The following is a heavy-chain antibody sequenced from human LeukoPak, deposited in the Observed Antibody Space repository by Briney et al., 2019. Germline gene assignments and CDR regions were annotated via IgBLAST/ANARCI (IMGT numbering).Heavy chain of an antibody. CDR1: GFTFSTYG. J-gene: IGHJ4*02. CDR2: INSDGSST. D-gene: IGHD3-22*01. CDR3: ARGDRYYYDSSGYYFDY. Sequence: PGGSLRLSCAASGFTFSTYGMHWVRQAPGKGLVWVLRINSDGSSTSYADSVKGRFTISRDNAKNTLYLQMNSLRAEDTAVYYCARGDRYYYDSSGYYFDYWGQGTLVTVSS. V-gene: IGHV3-74*01.